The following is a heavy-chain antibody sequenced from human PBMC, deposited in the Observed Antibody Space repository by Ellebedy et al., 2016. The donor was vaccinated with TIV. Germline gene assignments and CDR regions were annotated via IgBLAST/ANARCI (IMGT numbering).Heavy chain of an antibody. J-gene: IGHJ3*02. CDR1: GFTFSSYA. CDR3: AKDGNFNAFDI. CDR2: ISGSGDNT. Sequence: GGSLRLXXAASGFTFSSYALSWVRQAPGKGLEWVSAISGSGDNTYYADSVRGRFTISRDNSKNTLYLQMNSLRAEDTAVYYCAKDGNFNAFDIWGQGTMVTVSS. D-gene: IGHD1-26*01. V-gene: IGHV3-23*01.